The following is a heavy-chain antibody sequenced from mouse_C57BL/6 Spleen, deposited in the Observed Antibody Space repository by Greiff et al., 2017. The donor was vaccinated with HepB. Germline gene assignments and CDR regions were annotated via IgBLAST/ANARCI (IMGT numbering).Heavy chain of an antibody. J-gene: IGHJ4*01. CDR3: ARNYYGSSYRSYAMDY. CDR2: ISSGSSTI. V-gene: IGHV5-17*01. CDR1: GFTFSDYG. D-gene: IGHD1-1*01. Sequence: EVQRVESGGGLVKPGGSLKLSCAASGFTFSDYGMHWVRQAPEKGLEWVAYISSGSSTIYYADTVKGRFTISRDNAKNTLFLQMTSLRSEDTAMYYCARNYYGSSYRSYAMDYWGQGTSVTVSS.